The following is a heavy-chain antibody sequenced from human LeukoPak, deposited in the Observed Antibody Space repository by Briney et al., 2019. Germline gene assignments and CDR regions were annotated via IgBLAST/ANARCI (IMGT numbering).Heavy chain of an antibody. V-gene: IGHV3-23*01. CDR2: ISGSGGST. CDR1: GFTFSSYG. CDR3: AKAPRRTTVTTNYFDY. J-gene: IGHJ4*02. D-gene: IGHD4-17*01. Sequence: GGSLRLSCAASGFTFSSYGMSWVRQAPGKGLEWVSAISGSGGSTYYADSVKGRFTISRDNSKNTLYLQMNSLRAEDTAVYYCAKAPRRTTVTTNYFDYWGQGTLVTVSS.